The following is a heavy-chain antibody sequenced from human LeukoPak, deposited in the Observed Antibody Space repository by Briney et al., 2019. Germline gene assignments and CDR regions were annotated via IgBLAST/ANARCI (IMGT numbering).Heavy chain of an antibody. J-gene: IGHJ4*02. D-gene: IGHD3-22*01. V-gene: IGHV3-48*01. CDR3: VRDLEGYYHI. CDR2: IGPSSIPI. Sequence: PGGSLRLSCAASGFTFSSYSMNWVRQAPGKGLEWASYIGPSSIPISYADSVRGRFTISRDNAKNSLYLEMNSLGAEDTAVYYCVRDLEGYYHIWGQGTLVTVSS. CDR1: GFTFSSYS.